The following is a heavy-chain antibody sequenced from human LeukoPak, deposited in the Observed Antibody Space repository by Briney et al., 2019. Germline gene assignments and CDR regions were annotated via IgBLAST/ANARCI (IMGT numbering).Heavy chain of an antibody. J-gene: IGHJ4*02. CDR2: SPSGFST. D-gene: IGHD3-9*01. Sequence: PGGSLRLSCVASGFTFSSSVMSWVRQAPGRGLISPSGFSTYSADSVKGRFTISRDNSKNTLYLHMSSLRAEDTAVYYCARGGQNYDILTGYSQEYYFDYWGQGTLVTVSS. V-gene: IGHV3-23*01. CDR3: ARGGQNYDILTGYSQEYYFDY. CDR1: GFTFSSSV.